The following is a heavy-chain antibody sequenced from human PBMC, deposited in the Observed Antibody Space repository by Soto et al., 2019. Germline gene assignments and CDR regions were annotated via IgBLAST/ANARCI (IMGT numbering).Heavy chain of an antibody. CDR2: ISAYNGNT. CDR3: ASGPHHGDYYYGMDV. J-gene: IGHJ6*02. Sequence: ASVKVSCRASGYTFTSYGISGVGQAPGPGLEWMGWISAYNGNTNYAQKLQGRVTMTKDTSTSKDYMELRSLRSDATAVYYCASGPHHGDYYYGMDVWGQGTTVTVSS. V-gene: IGHV1-18*04. D-gene: IGHD3-3*01. CDR1: GYTFTSYG.